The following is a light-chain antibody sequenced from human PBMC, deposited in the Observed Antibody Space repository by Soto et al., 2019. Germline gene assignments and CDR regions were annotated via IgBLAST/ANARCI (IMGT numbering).Light chain of an antibody. V-gene: IGLV2-14*01. J-gene: IGLJ3*02. CDR1: SSDVGGYNY. CDR2: EVS. CDR3: SSFTSINTWV. Sequence: QSVLTQPAPVSGSPGQSITISCTGTSSDVGGYNYVSWYQQHPGKAPKLMIYEVSNRPSGVSNRFFGSKSGNTASLTISGLQTEDEADYYCSSFTSINTWVFGGGTKLTVL.